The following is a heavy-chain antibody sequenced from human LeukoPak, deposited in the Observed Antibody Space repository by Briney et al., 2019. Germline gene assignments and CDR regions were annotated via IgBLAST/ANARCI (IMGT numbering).Heavy chain of an antibody. CDR3: ATGLRSGYFDY. J-gene: IGHJ4*02. CDR1: GYTLSELS. Sequence: ASVKVSCKVSGYTLSELSMHWVRQAPGKGLEWMGGFDPEDDERVYAQKFQGRVTMTEDTSTDTAYMELSSLRSEDTAIYYCATGLRSGYFDYWGQGTLVTVSS. D-gene: IGHD3-22*01. CDR2: FDPEDDER. V-gene: IGHV1-24*01.